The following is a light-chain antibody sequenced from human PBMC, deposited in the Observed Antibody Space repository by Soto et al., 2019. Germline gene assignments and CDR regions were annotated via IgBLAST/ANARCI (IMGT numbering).Light chain of an antibody. CDR3: QQYGNSPPRYT. J-gene: IGKJ2*01. Sequence: EIVLTQSPGTLSLSPGERATLSCRASQSVSSTSLAWYQQKPGQAPRLLIYGASSRATDIPDRFSRSGSGRDFSLTISRLEHQDFAVYYCQQYGNSPPRYTFGQGTKLEIK. V-gene: IGKV3-20*01. CDR2: GAS. CDR1: QSVSSTS.